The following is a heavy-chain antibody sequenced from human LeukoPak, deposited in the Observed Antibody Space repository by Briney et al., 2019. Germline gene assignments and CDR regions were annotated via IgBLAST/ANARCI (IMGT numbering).Heavy chain of an antibody. CDR2: IYPGDSDT. CDR3: ARSIAAAGNTFDY. Sequence: GESLKISCKGSGYSFTSYWIGWVRQMPGKGLEWMGIIYPGDSDTRYSPSFQGQVTISADKSITTAYLQWSSLKASDTAMYYCARSIAAAGNTFDYWGQGTLVTVSS. V-gene: IGHV5-51*01. J-gene: IGHJ4*02. D-gene: IGHD6-13*01. CDR1: GYSFTSYW.